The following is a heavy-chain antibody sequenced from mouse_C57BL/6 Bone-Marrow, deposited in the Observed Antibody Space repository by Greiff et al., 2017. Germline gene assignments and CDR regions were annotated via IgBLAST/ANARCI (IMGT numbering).Heavy chain of an antibody. V-gene: IGHV1-69*01. CDR3: ARTLVADYFDY. CDR2: IDPSDSYT. J-gene: IGHJ2*01. Sequence: QVQLQQPGAELVMPGASVKLSCKASGYTFTSYWMHWVKQRPGQGLEWIGEIDPSDSYTNYNQKFKGKSTLTVDKSSSTAYMQLSSLTSEDSAVYYCARTLVADYFDYWGKGTTLTVSS. CDR1: GYTFTSYW. D-gene: IGHD1-1*01.